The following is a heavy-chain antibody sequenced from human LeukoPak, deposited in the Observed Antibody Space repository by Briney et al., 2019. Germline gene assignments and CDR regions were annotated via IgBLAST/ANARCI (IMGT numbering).Heavy chain of an antibody. Sequence: SETLSLTCTVSGGSVSNYYWSWIRQSPGKGLEWIGYIYYTETRYNPSLKSRVTISADTSKNQFSLKLYSVTAADTAVYYCATRKLGNNYWGQGTLVTVSS. D-gene: IGHD7-27*01. J-gene: IGHJ4*02. CDR1: GGSVSNYY. V-gene: IGHV4-59*02. CDR2: IYYTET. CDR3: ATRKLGNNY.